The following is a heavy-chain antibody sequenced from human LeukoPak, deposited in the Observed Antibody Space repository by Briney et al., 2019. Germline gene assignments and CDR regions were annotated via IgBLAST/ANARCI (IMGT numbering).Heavy chain of an antibody. CDR1: GFIFNSYA. Sequence: PGGSLRLSCAASGFIFNSYAMSWVRQAPGKGLEWVSAISGSGGSTYYADSVKGRFTISRDNSKNTLYLQMNSLRAEDTAVYYCAKDTGYYGSGSPYYFDYWGQGTLVTVSS. J-gene: IGHJ4*02. D-gene: IGHD3-10*01. V-gene: IGHV3-23*01. CDR3: AKDTGYYGSGSPYYFDY. CDR2: ISGSGGST.